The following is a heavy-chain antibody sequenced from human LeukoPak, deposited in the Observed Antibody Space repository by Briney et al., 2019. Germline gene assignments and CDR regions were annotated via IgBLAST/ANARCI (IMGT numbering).Heavy chain of an antibody. J-gene: IGHJ4*02. CDR1: GFTFSSYA. Sequence: GGSLRLSCAASGFTFSSYAMSWVRQAPGKGLEWVSAISGSGGSTFYADSVKGRFTISRDNYKNTLYLQMNSLSAEDTTVYYCAIVHSTGYYYIGYWGQGNLVTVSS. D-gene: IGHD3-22*01. CDR2: ISGSGGST. CDR3: AIVHSTGYYYIGY. V-gene: IGHV3-23*01.